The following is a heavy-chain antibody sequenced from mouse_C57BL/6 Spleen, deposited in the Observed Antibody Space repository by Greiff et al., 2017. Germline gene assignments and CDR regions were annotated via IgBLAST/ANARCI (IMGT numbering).Heavy chain of an antibody. J-gene: IGHJ2*01. Sequence: EVKLMESGGGLVKPGGSLKLSCAASGFTFSSYTMSWVRQTPEKRLEWVATISGGGGNTYYPDNVKGRFTISRDNATNTLYLQRISLRSEDADLYYCARRGITNYFDYWGQGTTLTVSS. CDR3: ARRGITNYFDY. CDR1: GFTFSSYT. CDR2: ISGGGGNT. D-gene: IGHD2-4*01. V-gene: IGHV5-9*01.